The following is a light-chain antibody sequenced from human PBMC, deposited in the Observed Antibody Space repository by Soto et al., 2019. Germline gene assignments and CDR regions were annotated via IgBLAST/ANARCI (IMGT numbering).Light chain of an antibody. CDR2: GAS. CDR1: QGVNNY. CDR3: LHHYPFPLA. J-gene: IGKJ4*01. Sequence: DLKMTQSPSYMSESVGDRVTLTCRASQGVNNYLVWFQKKKGRVPKRRISGASRLQPGVPSRLRGRGVGTEVTITISSMKNEDVETYDCLHHYPFPLAFGGGTKVDIK. V-gene: IGKV1-17*03.